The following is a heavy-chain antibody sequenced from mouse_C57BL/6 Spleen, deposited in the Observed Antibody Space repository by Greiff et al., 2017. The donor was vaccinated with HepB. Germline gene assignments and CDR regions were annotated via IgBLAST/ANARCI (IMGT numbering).Heavy chain of an antibody. Sequence: VQLKESGGGLVKPGGSLKLSCAASGFTFSDYGMHWVRQAPEKGLEWVAYISSGSSTIYYADTVKGRFTISRDNAKNTLFLQMTSLRSEDTAMYYCARVDYFAYWGQGTLVTVSA. D-gene: IGHD2-4*01. CDR1: GFTFSDYG. CDR3: ARVDYFAY. V-gene: IGHV5-17*01. J-gene: IGHJ3*01. CDR2: ISSGSSTI.